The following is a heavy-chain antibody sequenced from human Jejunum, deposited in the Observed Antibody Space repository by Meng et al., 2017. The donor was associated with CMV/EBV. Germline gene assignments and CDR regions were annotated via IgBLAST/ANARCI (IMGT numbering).Heavy chain of an antibody. J-gene: IGHJ4*02. CDR2: IRNDGSNK. Sequence: QVQVVGSGGGVVQPGESLRLSCATSGFTFSTYGMHWVRQAPGKGLEWVTFIRNDGSNKYYVDSVKGRFTTSRDNSKNTVYLQVNSLRVEDTAVYYCVKEGLEYWGQGTLVTVSS. CDR3: VKEGLEY. D-gene: IGHD6-6*01. V-gene: IGHV3-30*02. CDR1: GFTFSTYG.